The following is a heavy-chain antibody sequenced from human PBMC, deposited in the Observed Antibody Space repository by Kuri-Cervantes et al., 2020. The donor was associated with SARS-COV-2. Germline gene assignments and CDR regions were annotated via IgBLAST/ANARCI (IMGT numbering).Heavy chain of an antibody. CDR3: ARSLWGRPAAMSSPYGKTHPPYYYYYYYMDV. Sequence: ASVKVSCKASGYTFTGYYMHWVRQAPGQGLEWMGWINPNSGGTNYAQKFQGRVTMTRDTSISTAYMELSRLRSEDTAVYYCARSLWGRPAAMSSPYGKTHPPYYYYYYYMDVWGKGTTVTVSS. D-gene: IGHD2-2*01. CDR2: INPNSGGT. V-gene: IGHV1-2*02. CDR1: GYTFTGYY. J-gene: IGHJ6*03.